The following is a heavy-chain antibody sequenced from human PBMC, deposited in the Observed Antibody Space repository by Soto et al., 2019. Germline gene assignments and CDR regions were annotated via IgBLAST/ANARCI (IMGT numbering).Heavy chain of an antibody. CDR3: ARSKGRDYYDSSGYYDY. J-gene: IGHJ4*02. CDR2: IFSNDEK. Sequence: QVTLKESGPVLVKPTETLTLTCTVSGFSLSNARMGVSWIRQPPGKALEWLAHIFSNDEKSYSTSLKSRLTISKDTSKRQVVLTMTNMDPVDTATYYCARSKGRDYYDSSGYYDYWGQGTLVTVSS. CDR1: GFSLSNARMG. V-gene: IGHV2-26*01. D-gene: IGHD3-22*01.